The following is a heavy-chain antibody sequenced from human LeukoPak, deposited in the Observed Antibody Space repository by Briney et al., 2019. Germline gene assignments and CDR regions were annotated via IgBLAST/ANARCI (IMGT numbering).Heavy chain of an antibody. Sequence: SGPTLVNPTQTLTLTCTFSGFSLTTSGMCVSWIRQPPGKALEWLARIDWDDDTYYSTSLKTRLTISKHTSKNQVVLTMTNMDPVDTATYYCARMSAINGGFDPWGQGTLVTVSS. V-gene: IGHV2-70*11. J-gene: IGHJ5*02. CDR1: GFSLTTSGMC. D-gene: IGHD2-21*01. CDR3: ARMSAINGGFDP. CDR2: IDWDDDT.